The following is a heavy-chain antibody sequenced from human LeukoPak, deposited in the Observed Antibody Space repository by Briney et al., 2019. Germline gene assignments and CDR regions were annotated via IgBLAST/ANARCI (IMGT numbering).Heavy chain of an antibody. J-gene: IGHJ4*02. Sequence: VASVKVSCKASGYTFTSYGISWVRQAPGQGLEWMGWISAYSGNTNYAQKLQGRVTMTTDTSTSTAYMELRSLRSDDTAVYYCARVIRRYCSGGSCYSVDYWGQETLVTVSS. D-gene: IGHD2-15*01. CDR3: ARVIRRYCSGGSCYSVDY. V-gene: IGHV1-18*01. CDR2: ISAYSGNT. CDR1: GYTFTSYG.